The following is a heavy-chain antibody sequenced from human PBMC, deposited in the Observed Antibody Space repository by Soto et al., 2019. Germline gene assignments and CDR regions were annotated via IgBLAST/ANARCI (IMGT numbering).Heavy chain of an antibody. V-gene: IGHV2-5*02. J-gene: IGHJ4*02. CDR1: GFSFSTNGVG. D-gene: IGHD3-10*01. CDR3: AHSSPADGSFDY. CDR2: IYWDDDK. Sequence: QITLKESGPTLVKPTQTLTLSCTFSGFSFSTNGVGVGWIRQPPGKALEWLALIYWDDDKPYSPSLKSRLTIPKDTPKNQGLRTMTNIDPVDTATYSCAHSSPADGSFDYWGQGTLVTVSS.